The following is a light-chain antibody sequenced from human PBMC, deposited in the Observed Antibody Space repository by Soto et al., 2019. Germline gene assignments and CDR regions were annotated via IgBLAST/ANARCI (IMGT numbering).Light chain of an antibody. CDR1: QRVSNH. CDR2: AAS. CDR3: QQRSSAIT. V-gene: IGKV3-11*01. Sequence: EIVSTHSPATLSCSPVERATLSCRASQRVSNHFAWYQQKPGQAPRLLIYAASTRAAGVPVRFSGSGSGTDFTLTISSLETEDFAVYYCQQRSSAITFGQGTRLEIK. J-gene: IGKJ5*01.